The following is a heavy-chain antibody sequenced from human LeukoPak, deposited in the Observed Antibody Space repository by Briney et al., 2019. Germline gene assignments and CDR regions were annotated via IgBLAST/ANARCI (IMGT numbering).Heavy chain of an antibody. D-gene: IGHD6-19*01. CDR1: GFTFSDYY. CDR3: ARDQAARSVHAFDI. CDR2: ISSSGSTI. J-gene: IGHJ3*02. V-gene: IGHV3-11*04. Sequence: GGSLRLSCAASGFTFSDYYMSWIRQAPGKGLEWVSYISSSGSTIYYADSVKGRFTISRDNAKSSLYLQMNSLRAEDTAVYYCARDQAARSVHAFDIWGQGTMVTVSS.